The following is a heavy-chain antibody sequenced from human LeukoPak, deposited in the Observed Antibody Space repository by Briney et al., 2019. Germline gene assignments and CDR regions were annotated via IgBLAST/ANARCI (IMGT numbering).Heavy chain of an antibody. V-gene: IGHV4-59*12. CDR3: ARDSGTTGEVKFDP. CDR2: IYYSGST. D-gene: IGHD3-10*01. CDR1: GDSISSYY. J-gene: IGHJ5*02. Sequence: SETLSLTCTVSGDSISSYYCSWIRQPPGKGLEWIGYIYYSGSTSYNPSLKSRVTMSVDTSKNQFSLKLSSVTAADTAVYYCARDSGTTGEVKFDPWGQGTLVTVSS.